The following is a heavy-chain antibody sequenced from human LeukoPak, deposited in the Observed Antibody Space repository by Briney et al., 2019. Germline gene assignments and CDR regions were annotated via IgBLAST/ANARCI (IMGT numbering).Heavy chain of an antibody. CDR1: GYTLTELS. CDR3: ATLMPPSFTRGVNSAAAFDI. J-gene: IGHJ3*02. D-gene: IGHD3-10*01. V-gene: IGHV1-24*01. Sequence: ASVKVSCKVSGYTLTELSMHWVRQAPGKGLEWMGGFDPEDGETIYAQKFQGRVTMTEDTSTDTAYMELSSLRSEDTAVYYCATLMPPSFTRGVNSAAAFDIWGQGTTVTVSS. CDR2: FDPEDGET.